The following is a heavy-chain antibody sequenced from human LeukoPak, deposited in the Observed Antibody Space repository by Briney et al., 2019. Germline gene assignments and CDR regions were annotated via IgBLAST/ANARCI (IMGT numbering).Heavy chain of an antibody. Sequence: ASVKVSCKASGYTFTSYAMHWVRQAPGQRLEWMGWINAGNGNTKYSQEFQGRVTITRDTSASTAYMELSSLRSEDMAVYYCARVVRDPYYYYYMDVWGKGTTVTVSS. J-gene: IGHJ6*03. CDR2: INAGNGNT. V-gene: IGHV1-3*03. CDR3: ARVVRDPYYYYYMDV. D-gene: IGHD3-10*02. CDR1: GYTFTSYA.